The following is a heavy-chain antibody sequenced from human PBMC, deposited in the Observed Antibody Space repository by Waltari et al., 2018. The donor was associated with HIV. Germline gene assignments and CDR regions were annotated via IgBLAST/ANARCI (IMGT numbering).Heavy chain of an antibody. Sequence: QVQLVQSGAEVKKPGSSVKVSCTTSGGTFSSSATSWVRQAPGQGLEWMGAIIPLLGTANYAQKFQGRVTITAAESTTTAYMELSSLRSEDTAVYYCARAGSVVVIHNLNDTFDIWGQGTMVTVSS. CDR3: ARAGSVVVIHNLNDTFDI. CDR2: IIPLLGTA. D-gene: IGHD3-22*01. V-gene: IGHV1-69*12. CDR1: GGTFSSSA. J-gene: IGHJ3*02.